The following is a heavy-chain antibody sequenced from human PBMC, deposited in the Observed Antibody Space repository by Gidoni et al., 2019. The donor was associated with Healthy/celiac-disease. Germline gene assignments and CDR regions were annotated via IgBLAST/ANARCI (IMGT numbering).Heavy chain of an antibody. Sequence: QVQLVQSGAEVKKPGSSVKVSCKASGGTFSRYAISWVRQAPGPGLEWMGGIIPIFGTANYGQKFQGRVKITADESTSTDYMELSSLRAEDTAVYYCARGDYQLLFNGPRDPWGQGTLVTVSS. CDR3: ARGDYQLLFNGPRDP. CDR2: IIPIFGTA. CDR1: GGTFSRYA. D-gene: IGHD2-2*01. V-gene: IGHV1-69*01. J-gene: IGHJ5*02.